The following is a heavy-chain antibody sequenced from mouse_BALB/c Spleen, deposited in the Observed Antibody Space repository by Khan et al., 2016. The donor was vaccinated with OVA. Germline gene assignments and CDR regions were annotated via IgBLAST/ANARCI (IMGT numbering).Heavy chain of an antibody. D-gene: IGHD2-12*01. Sequence: QIQLVQSGPELKKPGETVRISCKASGYTFTTAGMQWVQKMPGKGLKWIGWINTHSGVPKYAEDFKGRFVFSLETSASTAYLQLTNLKNEDTATXFCARVGAACYRSDGGALDSWGQGTSVTVSS. V-gene: IGHV9-4*02. J-gene: IGHJ4*01. CDR2: INTHSGVP. CDR1: GYTFTTAG. CDR3: ARVGAACYRSDGGALDS.